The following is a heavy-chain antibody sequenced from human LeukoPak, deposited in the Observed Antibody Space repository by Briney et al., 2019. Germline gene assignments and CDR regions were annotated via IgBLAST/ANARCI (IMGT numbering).Heavy chain of an antibody. J-gene: IGHJ6*03. CDR2: INSSSSTI. CDR1: GFTFSSYA. V-gene: IGHV3-48*04. CDR3: ARDLLNYYYMDV. Sequence: PGGSLRLSCAASGFTFSSYAMSWVRQAPGKGLEWVSYINSSSSTIYYADSVKGRFTISRDNAKNSLYLQMNSLRAEDTAVYYCARDLLNYYYMDVWGKGTTVTISS.